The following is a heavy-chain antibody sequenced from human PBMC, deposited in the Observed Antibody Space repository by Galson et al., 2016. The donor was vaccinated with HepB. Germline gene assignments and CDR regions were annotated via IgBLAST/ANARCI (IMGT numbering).Heavy chain of an antibody. V-gene: IGHV3-7*01. CDR1: GFTFSMYW. D-gene: IGHD1-7*01. Sequence: SLRLSCAASGFTFSMYWMGWVRQAPGREPEWLANIKGDGSDKFYVDSLNGRFTVSRDNAKNSLYLQMHSLRGEDTAVHYCVRNSRSPDYWGQGTLVTVSS. CDR2: IKGDGSDK. CDR3: VRNSRSPDY. J-gene: IGHJ1*01.